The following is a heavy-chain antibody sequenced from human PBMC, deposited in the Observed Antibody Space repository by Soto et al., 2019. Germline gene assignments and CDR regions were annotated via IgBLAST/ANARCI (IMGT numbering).Heavy chain of an antibody. CDR1: GGTFSSYA. D-gene: IGHD3-10*01. CDR3: ARGQSDPITMVRGVIGWFDP. J-gene: IGHJ5*02. Sequence: GASVKVSCKASGGTFSSYAISWVRQAPGQGLEWMGGIIPIFGTANYAQKFQGRVTITADESTSTAYMELSSLRSEDTAVYYCARGQSDPITMVRGVIGWFDPWGQGTLVTVSS. CDR2: IIPIFGTA. V-gene: IGHV1-69*13.